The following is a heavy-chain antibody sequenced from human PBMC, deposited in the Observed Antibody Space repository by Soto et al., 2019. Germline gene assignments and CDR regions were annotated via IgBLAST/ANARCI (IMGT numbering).Heavy chain of an antibody. CDR2: IYWDDDT. J-gene: IGHJ4*02. CDR3: AHTMAPRIFDS. V-gene: IGHV2-5*02. Sequence: QITLKEAGPTLVKPTQTLTLTCSFSGFSLITSGVGVGWIRQPPGKALEWLALIYWDDDTGYSTSLRSRLTIPKDTSRNQVVLTMTNMDPADTATYYCAHTMAPRIFDSWGQGTLVTVSS. CDR1: GFSLITSGVG.